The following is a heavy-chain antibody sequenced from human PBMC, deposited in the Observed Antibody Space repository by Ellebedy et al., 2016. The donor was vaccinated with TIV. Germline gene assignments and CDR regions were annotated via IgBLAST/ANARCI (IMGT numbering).Heavy chain of an antibody. CDR1: GGTFSSYA. CDR2: IIPITGIT. CDR3: ARGGERFMDV. V-gene: IGHV1-69*04. Sequence: ASVKVSCKASGGTFSSYAISWVRHAPGQGLEWMGRIIPITGITNYAQKFQGRVTMTEDTSTATAYMELSNLRSEDTAVYYCARGGERFMDVWGQGTTVTVSS. D-gene: IGHD2-21*01. J-gene: IGHJ6*02.